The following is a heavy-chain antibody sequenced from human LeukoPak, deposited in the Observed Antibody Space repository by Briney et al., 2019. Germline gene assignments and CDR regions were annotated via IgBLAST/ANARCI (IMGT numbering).Heavy chain of an antibody. Sequence: ASVKVSCKASGYTFTGYYMHWVRQAPGQGLEWMGWVNANSGGTNYAQKFQGRVTMTRDTSISTAYMELSRLRSDDTAVYYCATASRYFDWLSPSDYWGQGTLVTVSS. CDR1: GYTFTGYY. D-gene: IGHD3-9*01. V-gene: IGHV1-2*02. CDR3: ATASRYFDWLSPSDY. CDR2: VNANSGGT. J-gene: IGHJ4*02.